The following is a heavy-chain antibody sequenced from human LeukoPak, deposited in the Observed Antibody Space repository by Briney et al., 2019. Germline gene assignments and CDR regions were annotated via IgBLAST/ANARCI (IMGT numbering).Heavy chain of an antibody. CDR1: GGSISGYY. V-gene: IGHV4-59*01. Sequence: SETLSLTCTVSGGSISGYYWSWIRQPPGKGLEWIGYIYYSGSTNYNPSLKNRVTISVDTSKNQFSLKLSSVTAADTAVYYCVRDDDYWGQGTLVTVSS. J-gene: IGHJ4*02. CDR2: IYYSGST. CDR3: VRDDDY.